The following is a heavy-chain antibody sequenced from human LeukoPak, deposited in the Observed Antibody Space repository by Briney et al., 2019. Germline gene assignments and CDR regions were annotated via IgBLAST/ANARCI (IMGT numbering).Heavy chain of an antibody. CDR2: IGYDGSNK. V-gene: IGHV3-30*02. Sequence: GGSLRLSCAASRFTFSSYGMHWVRQAPGKGLEWVAFIGYDGSNKYTADSARGRFTLSRDNSKDTLHLQMNSLRAEDTAVYYCAKRGGTTVTTSNFHMDVWGKGTTVTVSS. CDR1: RFTFSSYG. J-gene: IGHJ6*03. CDR3: AKRGGTTVTTSNFHMDV. D-gene: IGHD4-17*01.